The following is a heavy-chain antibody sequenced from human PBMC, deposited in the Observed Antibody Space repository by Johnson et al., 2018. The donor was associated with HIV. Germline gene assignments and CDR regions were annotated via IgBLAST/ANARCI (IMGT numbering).Heavy chain of an antibody. D-gene: IGHD6-13*01. CDR3: ARGGGVAALHDAFDI. J-gene: IGHJ3*02. V-gene: IGHV3-30*03. CDR2: ISSDGNNK. CDR1: GFSFSNYA. Sequence: VQLLESGGGVVQPGRSLRLSCSASGFSFSNYAMDWVRQAPGKGLEWVSLISSDGNNKNYADSVKGRFTISRDNSKNTLYLQMNSLRTEDTAVYYCARGGGVAALHDAFDIWGQGTMVTISS.